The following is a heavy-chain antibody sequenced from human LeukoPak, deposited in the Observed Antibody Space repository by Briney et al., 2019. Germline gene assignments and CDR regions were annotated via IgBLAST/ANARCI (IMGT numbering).Heavy chain of an antibody. J-gene: IGHJ4*02. CDR1: GFTFSSYG. V-gene: IGHV3-30*03. D-gene: IGHD3-10*01. CDR3: ARGPYGSGSTIDY. Sequence: GGSLRLSCAASGFTFSSYGMHWVRQAPGKGLEGVAVISYDGSNKYYADSVKGRFTISRENSKNTLYLQMNSLRAEDTAVYYCARGPYGSGSTIDYWGQGTLVTVSS. CDR2: ISYDGSNK.